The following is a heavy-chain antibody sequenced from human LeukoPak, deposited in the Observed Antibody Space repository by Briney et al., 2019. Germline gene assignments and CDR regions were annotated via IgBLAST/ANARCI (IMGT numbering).Heavy chain of an antibody. Sequence: PGGSLRLFCAASGFTFSTYSMNWVRQAPGKGLEWISYISYSSSTIYYADSVKGRFTISRDNAKNSLYLQMNSLRAEDTAVYYCARPDDSSGSFPDYWGQGTLVTVSS. CDR2: ISYSSSTI. V-gene: IGHV3-48*01. J-gene: IGHJ4*02. D-gene: IGHD3-22*01. CDR3: ARPDDSSGSFPDY. CDR1: GFTFSTYS.